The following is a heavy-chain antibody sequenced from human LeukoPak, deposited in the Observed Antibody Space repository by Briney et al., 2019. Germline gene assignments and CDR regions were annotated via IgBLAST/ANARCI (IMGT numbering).Heavy chain of an antibody. CDR2: MYYSGNS. CDR1: GVSISSYY. Sequence: SETLSLTCTVPGVSISSYYWSWIRQPPGKGLEWIGYMYYSGNSNYNASLKSRVTISADTSKNQVSLKLTSVTAADTAVYYCARVPPGHASGSDFPDYWGRGTLVIVSS. CDR3: ARVPPGHASGSDFPDY. D-gene: IGHD3-10*01. V-gene: IGHV4-59*01. J-gene: IGHJ4*02.